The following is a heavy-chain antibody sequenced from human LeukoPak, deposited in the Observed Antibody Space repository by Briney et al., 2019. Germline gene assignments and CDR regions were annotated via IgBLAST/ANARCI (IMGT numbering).Heavy chain of an antibody. CDR2: IIPILGIA. CDR1: GGTFSSYT. Sequence: SVKVSCKASGGTFSSYTISCVRQAPGQGLEWMGRIIPILGIANYAQKFQGRVTITADTSTSTAYMEVSSLRSEDTAVSYCARQVGHYSGSYPDYWGQGTLVTVSS. V-gene: IGHV1-69*02. J-gene: IGHJ4*02. D-gene: IGHD1-26*01. CDR3: ARQVGHYSGSYPDY.